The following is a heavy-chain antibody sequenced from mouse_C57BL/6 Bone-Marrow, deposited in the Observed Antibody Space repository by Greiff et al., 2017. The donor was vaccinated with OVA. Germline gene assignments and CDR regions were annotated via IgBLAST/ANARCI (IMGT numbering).Heavy chain of an antibody. J-gene: IGHJ1*03. D-gene: IGHD1-1*01. CDR2: IWSDGST. Sequence: VMLVESGPGLVAPSQSLSITCTVSGFSLTSYGVHWVRQPPGKGLEWLVVIWSDGSTTYNSALKSRLSISKDNSKSQVFLKMNSLQTDDTAMYYCARHNYGSSYDWYFDVWGTGTTVTVSS. CDR3: ARHNYGSSYDWYFDV. V-gene: IGHV2-6-1*01. CDR1: GFSLTSYG.